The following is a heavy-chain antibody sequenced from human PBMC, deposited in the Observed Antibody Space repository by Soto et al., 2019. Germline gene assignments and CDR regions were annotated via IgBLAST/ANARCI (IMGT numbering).Heavy chain of an antibody. CDR3: ARRWGRNFDY. D-gene: IGHD2-15*01. CDR2: IYYSGST. V-gene: IGHV4-59*08. CDR1: GGSISSYY. Sequence: TSETLSLTCTVSGGSISSYYWSWIRQPPGKGLEWIGYIYYSGSTNYNPSLKSRVTISVDTSKNQFSLKLSSVTAADTAVYYCARRWGRNFDYWGQGTLVTVSS. J-gene: IGHJ4*02.